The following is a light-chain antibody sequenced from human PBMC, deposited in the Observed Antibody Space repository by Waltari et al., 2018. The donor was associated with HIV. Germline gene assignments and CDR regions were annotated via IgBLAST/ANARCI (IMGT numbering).Light chain of an antibody. CDR1: SSNIGSNY. J-gene: IGLJ3*02. CDR2: RND. Sequence: QSVLTQPPSASGTPGQRVSISCSGSSSNIGSNYVYWYQHLPGTAPKLLMYRNDERPSGVPDRFSGSKSGTSASLAISGLRSEDEADYYCAAWDDRLSAWVFGGGTKLTVL. CDR3: AAWDDRLSAWV. V-gene: IGLV1-47*01.